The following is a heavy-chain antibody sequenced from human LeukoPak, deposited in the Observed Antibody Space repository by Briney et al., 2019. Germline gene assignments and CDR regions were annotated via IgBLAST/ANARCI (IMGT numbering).Heavy chain of an antibody. CDR3: ARRTRGPDAFDI. CDR1: GFAFNSYT. CDR2: ISSRSSHI. J-gene: IGHJ3*02. V-gene: IGHV3-21*04. Sequence: GGSLRLSCEASGFAFNSYTITWVRQAPGKGLESVSSISSRSSHIYIADSVKGRFTISRDNAKNSLFLQMNSLRANDTALYYCARRTRGPDAFDIWGLGTLVTVSS. D-gene: IGHD3/OR15-3a*01.